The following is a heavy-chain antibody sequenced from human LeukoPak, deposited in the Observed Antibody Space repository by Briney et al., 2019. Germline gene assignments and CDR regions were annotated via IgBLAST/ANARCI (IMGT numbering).Heavy chain of an antibody. V-gene: IGHV4-39*02. J-gene: IGHJ4*02. D-gene: IGHD3-16*01. CDR1: GDSISSSSYY. Sequence: SETLSLTCTVSGDSISSSSYYWGWIRQPPGKGLEWIGNIYYSGSTYYNPSLKSRVTISVDTSKNQFSLKLTSVTAADTAVYYCARDSPSTFFDYWGQGTLVTVSS. CDR3: ARDSPSTFFDY. CDR2: IYYSGST.